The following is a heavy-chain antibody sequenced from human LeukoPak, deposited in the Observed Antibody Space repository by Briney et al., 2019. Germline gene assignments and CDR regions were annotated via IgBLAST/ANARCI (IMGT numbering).Heavy chain of an antibody. CDR2: IYYSGST. D-gene: IGHD1-1*01. J-gene: IGHJ6*03. CDR1: GYSISSGYY. Sequence: PSETLSLTCTVSGYSISSGYYWGCIRQPPGKGLAWIGYIYYSGSTNYNASLKSRVTISVDTSKNQFSMKLSSVTAADTAVYFCARAVQLDRPPPLIGYYYMDVWGKGTTVTVSS. V-gene: IGHV4-38-2*02. CDR3: ARAVQLDRPPPLIGYYYMDV.